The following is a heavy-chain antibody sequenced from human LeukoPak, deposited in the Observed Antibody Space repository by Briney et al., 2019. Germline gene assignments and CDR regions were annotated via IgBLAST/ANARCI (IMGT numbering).Heavy chain of an antibody. CDR3: VRGEGSVSGPGDYFDP. Sequence: SETLSLTCNVSGGSITTSSFYWGWIRQTSGKGLEWIGTFYYTGDTYYNRSLKSRVTIPVDTSKDQFFLSLSSVTAADTAVYYCVRGEGSVSGPGDYFDPCGPGTLVTVSS. V-gene: IGHV4-39*01. J-gene: IGHJ5*02. CDR2: FYYTGDT. D-gene: IGHD4-17*01. CDR1: GGSITTSSFY.